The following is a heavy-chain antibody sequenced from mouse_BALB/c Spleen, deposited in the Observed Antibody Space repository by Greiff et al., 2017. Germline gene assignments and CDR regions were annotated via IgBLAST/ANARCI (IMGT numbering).Heavy chain of an antibody. V-gene: IGHV5-15*02. J-gene: IGHJ1*01. Sequence: EVQVVESGGGLVQPGGSRKLSCAASGFTFSDYGMPWVRQAPGKGPEWVAFISTLASSNYYADTVTGRFTIARENARNTLYLDMSSLRSEDTALYYGARDYGSSDLDVWGAGTTGTVSS. D-gene: IGHD1-1*01. CDR3: ARDYGSSDLDV. CDR2: ISTLASSN. CDR1: GFTFSDYG.